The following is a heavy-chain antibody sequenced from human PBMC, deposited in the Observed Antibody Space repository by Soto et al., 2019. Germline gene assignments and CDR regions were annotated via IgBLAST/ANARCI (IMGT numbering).Heavy chain of an antibody. CDR3: ARDRSFALLEWSPSDSYGMDV. CDR1: GYSFSTYC. V-gene: IGHV1-18*01. Sequence: QVQLVQSAGEVKEPGASLKVACKASGYSFSTYCISWGRQAPGQRLEWMGWVSTSNGYTNYAQKFQGRVSMTTDTSTNTAYMEVRSLRSDDTAFYFCARDRSFALLEWSPSDSYGMDVWGQGTSVTVSS. D-gene: IGHD3-3*01. J-gene: IGHJ6*02. CDR2: VSTSNGYT.